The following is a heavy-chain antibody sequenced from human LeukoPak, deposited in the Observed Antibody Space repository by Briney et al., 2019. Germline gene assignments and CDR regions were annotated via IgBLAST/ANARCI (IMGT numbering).Heavy chain of an antibody. CDR3: ARGPRFGPGYFDY. Sequence: SETLSLTCAVYGGSFSGYYWSWIRQPPGKGLEWIGEINHSGSTNYNPPLKSRVTISVDTSKNQFSLKLSSVTAADTAVYYCARGPRFGPGYFDYWGQGTLVTVSS. V-gene: IGHV4-34*01. J-gene: IGHJ4*02. D-gene: IGHD3-10*02. CDR2: INHSGST. CDR1: GGSFSGYY.